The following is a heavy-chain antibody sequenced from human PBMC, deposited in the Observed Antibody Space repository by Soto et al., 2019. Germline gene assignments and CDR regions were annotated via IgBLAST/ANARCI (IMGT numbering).Heavy chain of an antibody. D-gene: IGHD1-1*01. Sequence: QVQLQESGPGLVKPSQTLSLTCTVSGGSISSGGTGSYWTWIRQLPGKGLAWIGYIYYTGNTYYNPSLKSRPTISIDTSENQFSLKLTSVTAADTAVYFGASGLDAYKVRYWGQGTLVTVSS. CDR1: GGSISSGGTGSY. CDR2: IYYTGNT. V-gene: IGHV4-31*03. CDR3: ASGLDAYKVRY. J-gene: IGHJ4*02.